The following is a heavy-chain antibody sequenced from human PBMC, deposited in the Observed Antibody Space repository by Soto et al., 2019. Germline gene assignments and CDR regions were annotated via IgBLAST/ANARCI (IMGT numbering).Heavy chain of an antibody. CDR3: ARDQPNFEPYYGMDV. D-gene: IGHD3-9*01. CDR1: GFTFSAYG. J-gene: IGHJ6*02. Sequence: QVQLVESGGGVVQPGRSLRLYCAASGFTFSAYGVHWVRQAPGKGLERVAVILYDGRNNYSADCVKGRFTISRDNTKTKLYIKMHSLRPEDTAVYYCARDQPNFEPYYGMDVWGQGTTVTVSS. V-gene: IGHV3-30*14. CDR2: ILYDGRNN.